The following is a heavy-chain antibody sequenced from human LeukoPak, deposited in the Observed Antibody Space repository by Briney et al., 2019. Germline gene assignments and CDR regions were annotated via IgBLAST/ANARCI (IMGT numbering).Heavy chain of an antibody. CDR2: ISANGGAT. CDR1: GFTFSNFA. Sequence: PGGSLRLSCAASGFTFSNFAMSWVRQAPGKGLECVSLISANGGATYYADSVKGRFTISRDNSKSTLYLQMNSLRADDTAVYCCAKASGSPYYFDYWGQGTLVTVSS. J-gene: IGHJ4*02. D-gene: IGHD3-10*01. V-gene: IGHV3-23*01. CDR3: AKASGSPYYFDY.